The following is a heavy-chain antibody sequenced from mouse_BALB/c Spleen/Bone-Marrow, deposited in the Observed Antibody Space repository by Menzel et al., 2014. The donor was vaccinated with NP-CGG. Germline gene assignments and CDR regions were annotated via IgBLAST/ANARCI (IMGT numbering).Heavy chain of an antibody. CDR3: AKVTTGFAY. V-gene: IGHV1-80*01. D-gene: IGHD2-2*01. J-gene: IGHJ3*01. CDR2: IYPGDGET. Sequence: VMLVESEAELVRPGSSVKISCKASGYAFSSYWMTWVKQRPGQGLEWIGQIYPGDGETNYNGKFKGKATLTADKSSSTAYMQLSGLTSEDSAAYFCAKVTTGFAYWGQGTLVTVSA. CDR1: GYAFSSYW.